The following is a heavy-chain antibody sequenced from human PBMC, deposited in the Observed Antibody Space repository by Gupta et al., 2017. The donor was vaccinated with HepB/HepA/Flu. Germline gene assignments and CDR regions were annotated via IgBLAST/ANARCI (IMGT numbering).Heavy chain of an antibody. CDR2: ISGSGGST. CDR1: GFPFSSYA. V-gene: IGHV3-23*01. Sequence: EVQLLESGGGLVQPGGSLRLSCAASGFPFSSYAMSWVRQAPGKGLEWVSAISGSGGSTYYADSVKGRFTISRDNSKNTLYLQMNSLRAEDTAVYYCAKSSLRGYCSGGSCYFDYWGQGTLVTVSS. J-gene: IGHJ4*02. D-gene: IGHD2-15*01. CDR3: AKSSLRGYCSGGSCYFDY.